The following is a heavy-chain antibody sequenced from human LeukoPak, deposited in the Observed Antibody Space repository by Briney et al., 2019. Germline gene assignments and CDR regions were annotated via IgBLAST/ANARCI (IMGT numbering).Heavy chain of an antibody. Sequence: ASVKVSCKASGYTFTGYYIHWGRQAPGQGLEWMGWINPNSGGTNYAQKFQGRVTMTRDTSISTAYMELSRLSSDDTAVYYCARGVTGIYYYYYMDTWGKGTTVTVSS. D-gene: IGHD3-10*01. V-gene: IGHV1-2*02. CDR3: ARGVTGIYYYYYMDT. CDR2: INPNSGGT. CDR1: GYTFTGYY. J-gene: IGHJ6*03.